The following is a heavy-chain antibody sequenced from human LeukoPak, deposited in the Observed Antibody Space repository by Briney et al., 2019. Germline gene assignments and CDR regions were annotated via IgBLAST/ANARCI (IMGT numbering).Heavy chain of an antibody. CDR1: GFTFSSSS. V-gene: IGHV3-23*01. CDR3: TKESGYSFGFSEY. Sequence: PGGSLRLSCAASGFTFSSSSMSWVRQAPGKGLEWVSAISGGGGSTYYADSVKGRFTISRDNSKKTLTLQMNSLRAEDTAVYYCTKESGYSFGFSEYWGQGTLVTVS. D-gene: IGHD5-18*01. J-gene: IGHJ4*02. CDR2: ISGGGGST.